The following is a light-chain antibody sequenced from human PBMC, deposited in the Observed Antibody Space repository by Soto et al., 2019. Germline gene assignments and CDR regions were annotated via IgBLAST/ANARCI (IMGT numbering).Light chain of an antibody. CDR2: GAS. J-gene: IGKJ1*01. Sequence: EIVMTQSPAALSVSPGEGATLSCRASQSVGRNLAWYQQKPGQPPRLLIHGASTRATGIPARFSGSGSGTEFTLTIGSLQSEDFAVYYCHQYNTWPRTFGQGTKVEIK. CDR1: QSVGRN. V-gene: IGKV3-15*01. CDR3: HQYNTWPRT.